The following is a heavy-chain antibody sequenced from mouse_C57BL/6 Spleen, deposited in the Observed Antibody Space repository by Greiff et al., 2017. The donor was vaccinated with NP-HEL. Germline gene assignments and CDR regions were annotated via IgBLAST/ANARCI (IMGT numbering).Heavy chain of an antibody. CDR1: GYTFTSYW. D-gene: IGHD1-1*01. CDR3: ARDYDGSSYGWDMDY. Sequence: VQLQQSGAELVKPGASVKMSCKASGYTFTSYWITWVKQRPGQGLEWIGDIYPGSGSTNYNEKFKSKATLTVDTSSSTDYMQLSSLTSEDSAVYSCARDYDGSSYGWDMDYWGQGTSVTVSS. V-gene: IGHV1-55*01. J-gene: IGHJ4*01. CDR2: IYPGSGST.